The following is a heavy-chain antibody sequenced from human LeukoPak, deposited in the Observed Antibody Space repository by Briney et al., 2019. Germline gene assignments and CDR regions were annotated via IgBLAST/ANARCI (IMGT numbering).Heavy chain of an antibody. J-gene: IGHJ4*02. V-gene: IGHV3-48*04. D-gene: IGHD4-17*01. CDR1: GFTFSSYS. Sequence: PGGSLRLSCAASGFTFSSYSMNWVRQAPGKGLEWVSYISSSGSTIYYADSVKGRFTISRDNAKNSLYLQMNSLRAEDTAVYYCASLGDFTVTDYWGQGTLVTVSS. CDR3: ASLGDFTVTDY. CDR2: ISSSGSTI.